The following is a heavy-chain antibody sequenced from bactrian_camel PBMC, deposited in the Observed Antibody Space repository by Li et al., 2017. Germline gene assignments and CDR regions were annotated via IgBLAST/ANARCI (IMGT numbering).Heavy chain of an antibody. V-gene: IGHV3S56*01. D-gene: IGHD1*01. J-gene: IGHJ4*01. CDR1: GVTFDDSD. Sequence: HVQLVESGGGSVQDGGSLRLSCTASGVTFDDSDMGWYPQAPGTECELVSNIASDGATYYVDSVKGRFTISQDGVKNMVYLQMDSLRSEDTAVYYCGVYVQDFDLGLCPADPDSPIQGGLPLYRGQGTQVTVS. CDR2: IASDGAT. CDR3: GVYVQDFDLGLCPADPDSPIQGGLPLY.